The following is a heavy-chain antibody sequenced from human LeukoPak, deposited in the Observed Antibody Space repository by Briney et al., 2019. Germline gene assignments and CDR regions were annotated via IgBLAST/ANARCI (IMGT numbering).Heavy chain of an antibody. CDR3: ARESGSYGY. D-gene: IGHD1-26*01. J-gene: IGHJ4*02. CDR2: IYDSGST. CDR1: GGSIRSSYYY. V-gene: IGHV4-39*07. Sequence: SETLSLTCTVSGGSIRSSYYYWGWIRQPPGKGLEWIGSIYDSGSTYYNPSLKSRVTISVDTSKNQFSLKLSSVTAADTAVYYCARESGSYGYWGRGTLVTVSS.